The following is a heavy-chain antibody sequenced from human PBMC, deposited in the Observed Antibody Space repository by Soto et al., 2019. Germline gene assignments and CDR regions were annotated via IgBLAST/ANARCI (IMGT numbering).Heavy chain of an antibody. CDR3: ARSVAAGIYYYGVDV. CDR1: GYSFTSYW. Sequence: GEALKISCKGSGYSFTSYWIGWGLQIPGKDLKWMGIIYPGDSDTRYSPSFQGQVTISADKAISTAYLQWSSLKASDTAMYYCARSVAAGIYYYGVDVWSQGTTFSVS. J-gene: IGHJ6*02. CDR2: IYPGDSDT. D-gene: IGHD6-19*01. V-gene: IGHV5-51*01.